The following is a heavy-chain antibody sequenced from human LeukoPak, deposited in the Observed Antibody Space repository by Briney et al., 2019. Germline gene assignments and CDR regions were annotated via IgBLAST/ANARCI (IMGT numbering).Heavy chain of an antibody. CDR2: IYYSGST. CDR3: TRSTNLEAFDI. CDR1: GGSVSSGTYY. V-gene: IGHV4-61*01. Sequence: SETLSLTCTVSGGSVSSGTYYWSWIRQPPGKGLEWIGYIYYSGSTNYNPSLESRVTVSVDTSKNQCSLKLNSVTTADTAVYYCTRSTNLEAFDIWGQGTMVTVSS. D-gene: IGHD2-8*01. J-gene: IGHJ3*02.